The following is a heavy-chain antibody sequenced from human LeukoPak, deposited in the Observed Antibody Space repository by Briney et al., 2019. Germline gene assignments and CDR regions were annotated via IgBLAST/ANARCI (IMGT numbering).Heavy chain of an antibody. CDR2: ISGGTT. J-gene: IGHJ4*02. D-gene: IGHD3-10*01. CDR3: AKSVYHSGNY. Sequence: GGSLRLSCAASGFTISTYGMSWVRQAPGKGLEWVSSISGGTTYYADSVKGRLTISRDNSKNTVSLQMNSLRAEDTAVYYCAKSVYHSGNYWGQGTLVTVSS. V-gene: IGHV3-23*01. CDR1: GFTISTYG.